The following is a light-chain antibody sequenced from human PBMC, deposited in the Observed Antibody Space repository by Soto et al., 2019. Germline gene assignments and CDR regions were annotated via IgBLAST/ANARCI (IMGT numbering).Light chain of an antibody. CDR1: SSDIGGYNY. CDR3: SSYRNTSTLYV. CDR2: DVS. J-gene: IGLJ1*01. V-gene: IGLV2-14*03. Sequence: QSVLTQPASVSGSPGQSITISCTGTSSDIGGYNYVSWYQQLPGKVPKLIIYDVSNRPSGVSDRFSGSKSGNAASLTISGLQAEDEADYYCSSYRNTSTLYVFGTGTKVTVL.